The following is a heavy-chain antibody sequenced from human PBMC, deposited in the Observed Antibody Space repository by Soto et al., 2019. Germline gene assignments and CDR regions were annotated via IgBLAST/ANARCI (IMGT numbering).Heavy chain of an antibody. D-gene: IGHD3-3*01. Sequence: GGSLRLSCAASGFTFSSYAMSWVRQAPGKGLEWVSAISGSGGSTYYADSVKGRFTISRDNSKNTLYLQMNSLRAEDTAVYYCANDRATIFLVWKGEFPPKNSVGGNNWFDPWGQGTLVTVSS. J-gene: IGHJ5*02. CDR3: ANDRATIFLVWKGEFPPKNSVGGNNWFDP. CDR1: GFTFSSYA. CDR2: ISGSGGST. V-gene: IGHV3-23*01.